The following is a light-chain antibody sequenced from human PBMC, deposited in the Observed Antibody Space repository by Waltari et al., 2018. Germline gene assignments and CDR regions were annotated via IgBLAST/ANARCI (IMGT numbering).Light chain of an antibody. V-gene: IGKV1-39*01. CDR2: AAS. Sequence: DIQMTQSPSSLSASVGDRVTITCRASQRISSYLNWYQQKPGKAPKLLIYAASSLQSWVPSRFSGSGSGTDFTLTISSLQPEDFATYYCQQSYSTPPRTFGQGTKVEIK. CDR3: QQSYSTPPRT. CDR1: QRISSY. J-gene: IGKJ1*01.